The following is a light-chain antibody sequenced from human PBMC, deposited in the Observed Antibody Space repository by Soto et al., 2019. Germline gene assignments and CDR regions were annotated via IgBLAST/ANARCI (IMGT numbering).Light chain of an antibody. CDR3: QQYNNWAPT. CDR1: QSVSSN. CDR2: GAS. V-gene: IGKV3-15*01. Sequence: EILMTQSPATLSVSQGERATLSCRASQSVSSNLAWYQQKPGQAPRLLIYGASTRAPGILARFSGSGSGTEFILTISSLQSEDFAVYYCQQYNNWAPTFGQGNKVEI. J-gene: IGKJ1*01.